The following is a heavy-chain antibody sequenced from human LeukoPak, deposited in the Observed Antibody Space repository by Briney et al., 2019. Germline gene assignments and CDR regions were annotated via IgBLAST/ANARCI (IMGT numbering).Heavy chain of an antibody. CDR3: ALLAVASDFDY. CDR2: IGASGTTR. V-gene: IGHV3-48*03. CDR1: GFPFSFYE. J-gene: IGHJ4*02. Sequence: PGGSLRLSCAVSGFPFSFYEMNWVRQAPGKGLEWVSNIGASGTTRYYADSVKGRFSISRDNAKSSLYLQMNSLRVEDTAVYYCALLAVASDFDYWGQGALGTVSS. D-gene: IGHD6-19*01.